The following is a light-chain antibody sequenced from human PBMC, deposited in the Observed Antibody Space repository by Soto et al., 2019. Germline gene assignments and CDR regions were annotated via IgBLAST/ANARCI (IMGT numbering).Light chain of an antibody. Sequence: QLVLTQSPSASASLGASVKITCTLSSGHTTYVVAWLQQQPEKAPRYLMKVNGDGSHTRGDGIPDRFSGSSSGAERYLTISSLQSEDEAVYYCQTWGSGIRVFGGGTKLTV. CDR1: SGHTTYV. V-gene: IGLV4-69*01. J-gene: IGLJ3*02. CDR2: VNGDGSH. CDR3: QTWGSGIRV.